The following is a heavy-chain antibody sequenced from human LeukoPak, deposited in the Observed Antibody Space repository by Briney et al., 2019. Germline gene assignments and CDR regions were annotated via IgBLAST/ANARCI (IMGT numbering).Heavy chain of an antibody. CDR1: GYSISSGYY. CDR3: SVEMATIEGSYFDY. CDR2: IYHSGST. D-gene: IGHD5-24*01. Sequence: PSETLSLTCTVSGYSISSGYYWGWIRPPPGKGLEWIGSIYHSGSTYYNPSLKSRVTISVDTSKNQFSLKLSSVTAADTAVYYCSVEMATIEGSYFDYWGRGTLVTVSS. J-gene: IGHJ4*02. V-gene: IGHV4-38-2*02.